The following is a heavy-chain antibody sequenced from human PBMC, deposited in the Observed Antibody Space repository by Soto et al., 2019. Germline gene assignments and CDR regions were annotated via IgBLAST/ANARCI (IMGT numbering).Heavy chain of an antibody. CDR3: ARGGSSFTIFGVVQYGKDV. V-gene: IGHV1-2*02. D-gene: IGHD3-3*01. J-gene: IGHJ6*02. CDR1: GYTFTGYY. CDR2: INPNSGGT. Sequence: GASVKVSCKASGYTFTGYYMHWVRQAPGQGLEWMGWINPNSGGTNYAQKFQGRVTMTRDTSISTAYMELSRLRSDGTAVYYCARGGSSFTIFGVVQYGKDVPGPVTTFTVSS.